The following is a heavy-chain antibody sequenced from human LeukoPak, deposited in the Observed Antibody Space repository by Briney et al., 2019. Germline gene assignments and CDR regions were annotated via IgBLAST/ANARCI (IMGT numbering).Heavy chain of an antibody. J-gene: IGHJ6*03. D-gene: IGHD3-3*01. Sequence: GGSLRLSCAASGFTFSSYWMSWVRQAPGKGLEWVANIKQDGSEKYYVDSVKGRFTISRDNARNSLYLQMNSLRAEDTAVYYCARGPSHSFWSGYYTGPDYYYYYMDVWGKGTTVTVSS. CDR2: IKQDGSEK. CDR3: ARGPSHSFWSGYYTGPDYYYYYMDV. V-gene: IGHV3-7*01. CDR1: GFTFSSYW.